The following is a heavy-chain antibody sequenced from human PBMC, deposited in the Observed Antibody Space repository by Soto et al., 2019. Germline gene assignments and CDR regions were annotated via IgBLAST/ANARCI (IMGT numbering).Heavy chain of an antibody. CDR2: VSPDSGST. CDR1: GYTFSGYD. J-gene: IGHJ6*02. D-gene: IGHD3-9*01. Sequence: QVQLVQSGAEVKKPGASVRVSCKASGYTFSGYDINWVRQATGQGLEWMGWVSPDSGSTGYAGIFQGRVTMTWDRSTTTAYMDLSRLTSEDSDVYYCARATELRYVEWSVYRGGNYAMDVWCQGTTVTVSS. CDR3: ARATELRYVEWSVYRGGNYAMDV. V-gene: IGHV1-8*01.